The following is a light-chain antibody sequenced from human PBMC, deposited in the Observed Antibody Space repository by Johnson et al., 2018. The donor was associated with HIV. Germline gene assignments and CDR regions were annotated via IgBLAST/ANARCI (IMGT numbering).Light chain of an antibody. CDR3: GTLDSSLSAGGVG. CDR1: SSNIGNNY. V-gene: IGLV1-51*02. CDR2: ENN. J-gene: IGLJ1*01. Sequence: QSVLTQPPSVSAAPGQKVTISCSGSSSNIGNNYVSWYQQLPGTAPKLLIYENNKRPSGIPDRFSGSKSGTSATLGITGLQTGDEADYYCGTLDSSLSAGGVGFGTGTKVTVL.